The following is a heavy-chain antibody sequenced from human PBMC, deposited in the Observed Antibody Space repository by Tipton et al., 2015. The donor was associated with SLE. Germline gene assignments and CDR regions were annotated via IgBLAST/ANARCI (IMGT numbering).Heavy chain of an antibody. CDR1: GFTFSNYA. V-gene: IGHV3-23*01. CDR3: AKNGYSSSWYENDY. Sequence: SLRLSCAASGFTFSNYAMSWVRQAPGKGLEWVSFISGGGGSTYYADSVKGRFTISRDNSKNTLYLQMNSLRTEDTAVYYCAKNGYSSSWYENDYWGQGTLVTVSS. CDR2: ISGGGGST. J-gene: IGHJ4*02. D-gene: IGHD6-13*01.